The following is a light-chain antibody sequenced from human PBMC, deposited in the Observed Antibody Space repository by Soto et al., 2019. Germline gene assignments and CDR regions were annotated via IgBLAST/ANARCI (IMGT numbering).Light chain of an antibody. J-gene: IGLJ1*01. Sequence: TISDVGGYNYVSWYQQHPGKAPKLMIFDVSNRPSGVSNRFSGSKSGYTASLTISGLQAEDEADYYCSSYTSSSTYVFGTVTKVTVL. CDR3: SSYTSSSTYV. CDR2: DVS. CDR1: ISDVGGYNY. V-gene: IGLV2-14*03.